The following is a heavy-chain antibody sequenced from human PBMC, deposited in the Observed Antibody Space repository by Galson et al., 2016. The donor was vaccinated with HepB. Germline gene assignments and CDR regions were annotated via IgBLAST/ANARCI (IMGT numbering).Heavy chain of an antibody. CDR1: GSTFTGYY. V-gene: IGHV1-2*02. Sequence: SVKVSCKASGSTFTGYYIHWVRQAPGQGLEWMGWINPNSGGTIYAQKFQGRVTMTRDTSISTAYMELSRLRSDDTAVYYCARSYGDFVGFHYYGLDVWGQGTTVTVSS. J-gene: IGHJ6*02. D-gene: IGHD4-17*01. CDR3: ARSYGDFVGFHYYGLDV. CDR2: INPNSGGT.